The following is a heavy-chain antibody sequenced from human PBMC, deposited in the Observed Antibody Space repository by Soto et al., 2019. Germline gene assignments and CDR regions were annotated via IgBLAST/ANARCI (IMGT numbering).Heavy chain of an antibody. D-gene: IGHD3-22*01. CDR1: GDSFNTFA. CDR3: ARPYYDSSGYYLWYFDY. CDR2: IIPNFDTP. J-gene: IGHJ4*02. V-gene: IGHV1-69*06. Sequence: QVQLVQSGAEVKKPGSSVKLSCKASGDSFNTFAVTWVRQAPGQGLEWMGGIIPNFDTPNYAQKFQGRVTIIADKSTSTPYMELSSLRSEETAVYYCARPYYDSSGYYLWYFDYWGQGTLVTVSS.